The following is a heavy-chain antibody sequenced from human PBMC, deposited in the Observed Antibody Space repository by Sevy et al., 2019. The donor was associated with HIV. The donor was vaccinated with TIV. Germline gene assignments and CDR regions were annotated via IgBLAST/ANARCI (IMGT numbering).Heavy chain of an antibody. V-gene: IGHV1-18*03. CDR1: GYTFTSYG. CDR2: ISAYNGNT. D-gene: IGHD3-22*01. Sequence: ASVKVYCKASGYTFTSYGISWVRQAPGQGLEWMGWISAYNGNTNYAQKLQGRVTMTTDTSTSTAYMELRSLRSDDMAVYYCARSPMIVVVITTYDYWGQGTLVTVSS. J-gene: IGHJ4*02. CDR3: ARSPMIVVVITTYDY.